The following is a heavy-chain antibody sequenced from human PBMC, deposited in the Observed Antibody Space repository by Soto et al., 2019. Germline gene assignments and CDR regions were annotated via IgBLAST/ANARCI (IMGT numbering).Heavy chain of an antibody. CDR2: IGGSGGMT. CDR1: GFTFNDYA. CDR3: SKEGSLTAALDY. Sequence: GGSLRLSCAASGFTFNDYAMSWVRQAPGKGLEWVSAIGGSGGMTYYSDSVRGRFTISRDNSKKMLYLQMNSLRAEDTAVYYCSKEGSLTAALDYWGQGTLVTVSS. D-gene: IGHD6-13*01. V-gene: IGHV3-23*01. J-gene: IGHJ4*02.